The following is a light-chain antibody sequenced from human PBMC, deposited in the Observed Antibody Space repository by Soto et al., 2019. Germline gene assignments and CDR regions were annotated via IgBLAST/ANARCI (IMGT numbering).Light chain of an antibody. CDR1: QTISTY. J-gene: IGKJ2*01. CDR2: AAS. Sequence: DIQMTQSPSSLSASVGDRVTITCRASQTISTYLNWYQQKPGKAPKLLIYAASSMQYGVPSRFSGSGSGTDFILSISRLQPEDFATYYCQQSHGIPYTFGQGTKLEIK. V-gene: IGKV1-39*01. CDR3: QQSHGIPYT.